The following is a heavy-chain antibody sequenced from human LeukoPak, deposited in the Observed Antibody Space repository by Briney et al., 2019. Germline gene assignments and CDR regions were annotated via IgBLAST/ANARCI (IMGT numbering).Heavy chain of an antibody. CDR2: IYYSGST. CDR1: GGSFSGYY. J-gene: IGHJ4*02. D-gene: IGHD3-10*01. CDR3: AREASRYGSGPPDY. Sequence: SETLSLTCAVYGGSFSGYYWSWIRQHPGKGLEWIGYIYYSGSTYYNPSLKSRVTISVDTSKNQFSLKLSSVTAADTAVYYCAREASRYGSGPPDYWGQGTLVTVSS. V-gene: IGHV4-31*11.